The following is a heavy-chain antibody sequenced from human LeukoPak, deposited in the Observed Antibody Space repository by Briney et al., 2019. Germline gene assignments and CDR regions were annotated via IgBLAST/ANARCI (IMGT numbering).Heavy chain of an antibody. V-gene: IGHV3-23*01. J-gene: IGHJ4*02. CDR3: AKDQAVALTYFDY. D-gene: IGHD6-19*01. CDR2: ISGSGGST. Sequence: GGSLRLSCAASGFTFSIYAMSWVRQAPGKGLEWVSAISGSGGSTYYADSVKGRFTISRDNSKNTLYLQMNSLRAEDTAVYYCAKDQAVALTYFDYWGQGTLVTVSS. CDR1: GFTFSIYA.